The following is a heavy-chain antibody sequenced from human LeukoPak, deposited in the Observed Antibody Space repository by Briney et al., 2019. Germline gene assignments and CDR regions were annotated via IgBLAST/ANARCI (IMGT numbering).Heavy chain of an antibody. CDR1: GHTFTSYD. D-gene: IGHD6-19*01. V-gene: IGHV1-8*02. CDR3: ATAKYSSGWYGAFDI. Sequence: ASVKVSCKASGHTFTSYDINWVRQATGQGLEWMGWMNPNSGNTAYAQKFQGRVTMTRNTSISTAYMELSSLRSEDTAVYYCATAKYSSGWYGAFDIWGQGTMVTVSP. J-gene: IGHJ3*02. CDR2: MNPNSGNT.